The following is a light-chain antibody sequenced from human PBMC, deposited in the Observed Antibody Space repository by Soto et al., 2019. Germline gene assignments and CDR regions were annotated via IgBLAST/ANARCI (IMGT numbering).Light chain of an antibody. V-gene: IGKV1-33*01. Sequence: DIQMTQSPFSLSASVGDRVTITCQASRDIDNYLNWYQQKPGKAPNLLIYDASNLETGVPLRFSGSRSGTHFNLTISSLQTEDIGTYYCQQYDNRPFTCGQGTKLEI. CDR3: QQYDNRPFT. CDR2: DAS. J-gene: IGKJ2*01. CDR1: RDIDNY.